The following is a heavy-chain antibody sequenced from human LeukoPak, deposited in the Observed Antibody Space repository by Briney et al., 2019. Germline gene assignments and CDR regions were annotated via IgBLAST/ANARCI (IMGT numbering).Heavy chain of an antibody. D-gene: IGHD7-27*01. CDR1: GGSIMVAAYS. CDR2: IYHSGRT. J-gene: IGHJ4*02. V-gene: IGHV4-30-2*01. CDR3: SRENGDFSPFGY. Sequence: PSETLSLTCTVSGGSIMVAAYSWSWIRQPPGKGLEWIGYIYHSGRTYYNPSLKSRVTISLDRSKNQFSLQLSSVTAADTAVYYCSRENGDFSPFGYWGQGTLVTVPS.